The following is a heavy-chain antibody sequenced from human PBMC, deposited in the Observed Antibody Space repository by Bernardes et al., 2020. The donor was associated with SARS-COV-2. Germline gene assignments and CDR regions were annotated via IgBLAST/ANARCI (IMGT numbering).Heavy chain of an antibody. V-gene: IGHV1-2*02. CDR3: AAVTWSQRDGFDF. CDR1: GYTFTAYY. D-gene: IGHD1-26*01. CDR2: IHPNSGDK. Sequence: ASVKVSCKASGYTFTAYYMHWVRQAPGQGLEWMGWIHPNSGDKNYAQTFQGSVTMTRDTSISTAYMELSALTSDDTAVYYCAAVTWSQRDGFDFWAQGTVVTGSS. J-gene: IGHJ3*01.